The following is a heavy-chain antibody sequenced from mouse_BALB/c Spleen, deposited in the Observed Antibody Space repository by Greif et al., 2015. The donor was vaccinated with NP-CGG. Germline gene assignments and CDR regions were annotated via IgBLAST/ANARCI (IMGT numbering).Heavy chain of an antibody. CDR2: INPSTGYT. J-gene: IGHJ1*01. CDR3: ARFPDGYSWYFDV. Sequence: VQLQESGAELAKPGASVKMSCKASGYTFTSYWMHWVKQRPGQGLEWIGYINPSTGYTEYNQKFKDKATLTADKSSXAAYMQLSSLTSEDSAVYYCARFPDGYSWYFDVWGARTTVTVSS. CDR1: GYTFTSYW. V-gene: IGHV1-7*01. D-gene: IGHD2-3*01.